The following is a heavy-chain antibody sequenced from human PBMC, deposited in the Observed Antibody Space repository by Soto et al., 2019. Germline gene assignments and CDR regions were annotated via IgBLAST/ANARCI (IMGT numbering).Heavy chain of an antibody. CDR3: ARDIGGGNWFDP. V-gene: IGHV3-48*03. J-gene: IGHJ5*02. Sequence: EVQLVESGGGLVQPGGSLRLSCEASGFSFSSYEMNWVRQAPGKGLEWVSYISTGGGAIHYADSVKGRFTVSRDNAKSSLDLQMNSLRAEDTALSYCARDIGGGNWFDPWGQGTLVTVSS. CDR1: GFSFSSYE. D-gene: IGHD1-26*01. CDR2: ISTGGGAI.